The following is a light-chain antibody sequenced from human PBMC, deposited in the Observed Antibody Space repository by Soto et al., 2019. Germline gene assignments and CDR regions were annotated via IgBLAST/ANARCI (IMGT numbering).Light chain of an antibody. CDR3: QHYNSYSEA. V-gene: IGKV1-5*03. CDR1: QTISSW. Sequence: DIQMTQSPSTLSASVGDTVTITCRASQTISSWLAWYQQKPGKAPKLLIYKASTLKSGVPSGFSGSGSGTEFTLTISSLQPDDFATYYCQHYNSYSEAFGQGTKVDIK. CDR2: KAS. J-gene: IGKJ1*01.